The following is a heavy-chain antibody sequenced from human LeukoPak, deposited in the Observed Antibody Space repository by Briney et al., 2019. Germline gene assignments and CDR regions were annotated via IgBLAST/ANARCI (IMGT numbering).Heavy chain of an antibody. CDR2: INPNSGGT. J-gene: IGHJ6*02. CDR3: SWAPDRYYYYGMDV. V-gene: IGHV1-2*02. Sequence: GASLKVSCTASGYTFTGYYMHWVRQAPGQGLERMGWINPNSGGTNYAQKFQGRVTMTRDTSISTAYMELSRLRSDDTAVYYCSWAPDRYYYYGMDVWGQGTTVTVSS. CDR1: GYTFTGYY.